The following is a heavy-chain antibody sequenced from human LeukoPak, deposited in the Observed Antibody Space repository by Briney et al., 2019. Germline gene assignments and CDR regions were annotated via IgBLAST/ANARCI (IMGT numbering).Heavy chain of an antibody. CDR2: INPNSGGT. CDR1: GYTFTGYY. D-gene: IGHD3-10*01. J-gene: IGHJ4*02. Sequence: ASVKVSCKASGYTFTGYYMHWVRQAPGQGLEWMGWINPNSGGTNYAQKFQGRVTMTRDTSISTAYMELSRLRSDDTAVYYCARGISSDYNGSGIPFDYWGQGTLVTVSS. CDR3: ARGISSDYNGSGIPFDY. V-gene: IGHV1-2*02.